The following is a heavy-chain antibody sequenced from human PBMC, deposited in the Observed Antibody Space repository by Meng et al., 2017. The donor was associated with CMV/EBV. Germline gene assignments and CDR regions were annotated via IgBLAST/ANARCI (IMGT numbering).Heavy chain of an antibody. V-gene: IGHV3-21*01. J-gene: IGHJ4*02. Sequence: GESLKISCAASGFTVSSNYMSWVRQAPGKGLEWVSSISSSSSYIYYADSVKGRFTISRDNAKNSLYLQMNSLRAEDTAVYYCARDLGPGSMGSGSFDYWGQGTLVTVSS. CDR3: ARDLGPGSMGSGSFDY. CDR2: ISSSSSYI. D-gene: IGHD3-22*01. CDR1: GFTVSSNY.